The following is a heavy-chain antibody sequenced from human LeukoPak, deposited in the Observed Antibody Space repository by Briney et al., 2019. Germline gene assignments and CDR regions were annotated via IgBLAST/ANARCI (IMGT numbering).Heavy chain of an antibody. J-gene: IGHJ3*02. CDR2: IYPNSGGT. CDR3: ARARGRDSYNSYAFDI. CDR1: GYTFTGYY. Sequence: GASVKVSCKASGYTFTGYYMHWVRQAPGQGLEWMGWIYPNSGGTNYAQKFQGWVTITRDTSNSTAYMELSRLRSDDTAVYYCARARGRDSYNSYAFDIWGQGTMVTVSS. V-gene: IGHV1-2*04. D-gene: IGHD5-24*01.